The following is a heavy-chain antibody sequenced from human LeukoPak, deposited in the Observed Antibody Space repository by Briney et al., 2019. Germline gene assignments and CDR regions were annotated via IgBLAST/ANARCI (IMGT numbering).Heavy chain of an antibody. V-gene: IGHV3-23*01. CDR2: ISGSGGST. CDR1: GFTFSSYA. CDR3: AKGTFGQLAAVRRGYYFDY. J-gene: IGHJ4*02. D-gene: IGHD6-6*01. Sequence: GGSLRLSCAASGFTFSSYAMSWVRQAPGKGLEWVSAISGSGGSTYYADSVKGRFTISRDNSKNTLYLQMNSLRAEDTAVYYCAKGTFGQLAAVRRGYYFDYWGQGTLVTVPS.